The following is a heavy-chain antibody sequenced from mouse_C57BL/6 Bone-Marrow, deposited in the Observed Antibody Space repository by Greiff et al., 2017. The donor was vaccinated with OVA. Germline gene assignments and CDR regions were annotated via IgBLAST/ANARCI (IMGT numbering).Heavy chain of an antibody. CDR1: GYTFTSYW. D-gene: IGHD2-4*01. V-gene: IGHV1-50*01. Sequence: QVQLQQSGAELVKPGASVKLSCKASGYTFTSYWMQWVKQRPGQGLEWIGEIDPSDSYTNYNQKFKGKATLTVDTSSSTAYMQLSSLTSEDSAVYYCARSIYYDYDGDAMDYWGQGTSVTVSS. J-gene: IGHJ4*01. CDR2: IDPSDSYT. CDR3: ARSIYYDYDGDAMDY.